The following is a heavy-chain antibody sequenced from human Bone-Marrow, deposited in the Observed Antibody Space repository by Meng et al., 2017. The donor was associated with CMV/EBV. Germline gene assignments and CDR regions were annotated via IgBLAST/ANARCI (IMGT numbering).Heavy chain of an antibody. J-gene: IGHJ4*02. Sequence: SGYTFTSYDNNWVRQAPGQGLEWMGWMNPNSGNTGYAQKFQGRVTMTRNTSISTAYMELSSLRSEDTAVYYCARGTTGTTRPGGDFDYWGQGTLVTVSS. CDR1: GYTFTSYD. CDR2: MNPNSGNT. V-gene: IGHV1-8*01. CDR3: ARGTTGTTRPGGDFDY. D-gene: IGHD1-1*01.